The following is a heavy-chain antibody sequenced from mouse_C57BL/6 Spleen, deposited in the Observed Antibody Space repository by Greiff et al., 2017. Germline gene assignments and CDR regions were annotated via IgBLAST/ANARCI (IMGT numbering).Heavy chain of an antibody. Sequence: QVQLKESGAELAKPGASVKLSCKASGYTFTSYWMHWVKQRPGQGLEWIGYINPSSGYTKYNQKFKDKATLTADKSSSTAYMQLSSLTYEDSAVYYCARDYGSSYYAMDYWGQGTSVTVSS. V-gene: IGHV1-7*01. CDR1: GYTFTSYW. CDR3: ARDYGSSYYAMDY. CDR2: INPSSGYT. J-gene: IGHJ4*01. D-gene: IGHD1-1*01.